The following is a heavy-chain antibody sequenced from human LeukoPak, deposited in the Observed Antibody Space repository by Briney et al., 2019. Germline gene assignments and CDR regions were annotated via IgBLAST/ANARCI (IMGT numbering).Heavy chain of an antibody. D-gene: IGHD6-19*01. V-gene: IGHV3-23*01. Sequence: PGGSLRLSCAASGFTFSSYAMSWVRQAPGKGLEWVSAISGSGGSTYYADSVKGRFTISRDNSKNPTYLQMNSLRATDTAVYYCAKVGIAVAGTGSFGYWGQGTLVTVSS. CDR1: GFTFSSYA. CDR2: ISGSGGST. CDR3: AKVGIAVAGTGSFGY. J-gene: IGHJ4*02.